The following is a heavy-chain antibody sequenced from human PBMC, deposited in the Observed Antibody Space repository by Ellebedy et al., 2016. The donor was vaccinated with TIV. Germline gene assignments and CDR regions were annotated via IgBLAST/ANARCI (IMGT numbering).Heavy chain of an antibody. CDR3: ARVHCSITTCDYYYMDV. D-gene: IGHD1-1*01. V-gene: IGHV4-61*02. CDR2: IFTSGSF. CDR1: GGSISSGRFY. J-gene: IGHJ6*03. Sequence: SETLSLXXSVSGGSISSGRFYWNWIRQPAGKGLEWLGRIFTSGSFNYSPSLMSRITMSVVTSKNQISLRLNSVTAADTAVYYCARVHCSITTCDYYYMDVWGKGTTVTVSS.